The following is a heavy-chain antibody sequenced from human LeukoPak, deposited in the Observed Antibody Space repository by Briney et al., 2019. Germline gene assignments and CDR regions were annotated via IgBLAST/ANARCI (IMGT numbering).Heavy chain of an antibody. CDR3: AKVAGSSYYYYYMDV. J-gene: IGHJ6*03. CDR2: ISYDGSNK. Sequence: GGSLRLSCAASGFTFSSYAMHWVRQAPGKGLEWVAIISYDGSNKYYADSVRGRFTISRDNSKNTLYLQMNTLRPEDTAVYYCAKVAGSSYYYYYMDVWGKGATVTISS. CDR1: GFTFSSYA. V-gene: IGHV3-30*04.